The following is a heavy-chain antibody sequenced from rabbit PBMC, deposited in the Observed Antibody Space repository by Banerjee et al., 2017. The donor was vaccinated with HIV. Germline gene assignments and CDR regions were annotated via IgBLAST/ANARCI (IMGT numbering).Heavy chain of an antibody. Sequence: QEQLVESGGGLVQPEGSLTLTCKASGSDLSSYHYMCWVRQAPGKRPEWIACIATSSGNTVYASWAKGRFTISRTSSTTVTLQMTSLTAADTATYFCARDSAGREDFNLWGQGTLVTVS. J-gene: IGHJ4*01. CDR1: GSDLSSYHY. CDR2: IATSSGNT. V-gene: IGHV1S45*01. CDR3: ARDSAGREDFNL. D-gene: IGHD4-2*01.